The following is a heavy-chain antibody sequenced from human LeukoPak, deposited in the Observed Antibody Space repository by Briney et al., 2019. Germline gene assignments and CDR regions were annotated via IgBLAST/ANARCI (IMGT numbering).Heavy chain of an antibody. CDR1: GYSFTSYW. D-gene: IGHD6-13*01. CDR3: ARDLGDSSSCLDY. J-gene: IGHJ4*02. V-gene: IGHV5-10-1*01. CDR2: IDPSDSYT. Sequence: GESLKISCKGSGYSFTSYWISWVRQMPGKGLEWMGRIDPSDSYTNYSTSFQGHVTISADKSISTAYLQWSSLKASDTAMYYCARDLGDSSSCLDYWGQGTLVTVSS.